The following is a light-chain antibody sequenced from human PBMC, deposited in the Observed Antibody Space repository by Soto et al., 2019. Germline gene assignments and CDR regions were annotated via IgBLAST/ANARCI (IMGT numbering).Light chain of an antibody. V-gene: IGKV4-1*01. J-gene: IGKJ1*01. CDR2: WAS. CDR1: QGVLYSSNNKNY. CDR3: QQYYNPPRT. Sequence: DIAMTQSPDSLAVSLVERASINCNCSQGVLYSSNNKNYLAWYQQKPGQPPKLLIYWASTRESGVPDRFSGSGSGTDFTLTISSLQAEDVAVYYCQQYYNPPRTFGQGTRWIS.